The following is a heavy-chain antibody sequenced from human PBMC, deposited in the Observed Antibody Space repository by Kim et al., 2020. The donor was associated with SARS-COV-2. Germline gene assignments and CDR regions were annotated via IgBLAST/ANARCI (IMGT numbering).Heavy chain of an antibody. Sequence: YTPSLKSRVTISVDTSKNQFSLKLSSVTAADTAVYYCARDSGSSSWLPDYWGQGTLVTVSS. D-gene: IGHD6-13*01. CDR3: ARDSGSSSWLPDY. V-gene: IGHV4-39*07. J-gene: IGHJ4*02.